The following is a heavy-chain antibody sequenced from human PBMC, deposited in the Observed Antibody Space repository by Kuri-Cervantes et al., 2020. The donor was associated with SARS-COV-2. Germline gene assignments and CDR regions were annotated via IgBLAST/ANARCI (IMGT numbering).Heavy chain of an antibody. D-gene: IGHD3-22*01. Sequence: GSLRLSCTVSGGSISSSSYYWGWIRQPPGKGLEWIGSIYYSGSTYYNPSLKSRVNISVDTSKNQFSLKLSSVTAADTAVYYCARLTTGNYYDSSGYYPRGYFDYWGQGTLVTVSS. CDR1: GGSISSSSYY. V-gene: IGHV4-39*01. CDR3: ARLTTGNYYDSSGYYPRGYFDY. J-gene: IGHJ4*02. CDR2: IYYSGST.